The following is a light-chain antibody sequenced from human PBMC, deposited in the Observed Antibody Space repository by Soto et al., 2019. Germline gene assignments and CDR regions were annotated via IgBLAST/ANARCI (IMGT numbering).Light chain of an antibody. CDR3: SSYTSSSTVV. CDR2: EVI. Sequence: QSALTQPASVSGSPGQSITISCTGTSSDVGGYNYVSWHQQHPGKAPKLMIYEVINRPSGVSNRFSGSKSGNTASLTISGLQAEDEADYYCSSYTSSSTVVFGGGTKVTVL. J-gene: IGLJ2*01. CDR1: SSDVGGYNY. V-gene: IGLV2-14*01.